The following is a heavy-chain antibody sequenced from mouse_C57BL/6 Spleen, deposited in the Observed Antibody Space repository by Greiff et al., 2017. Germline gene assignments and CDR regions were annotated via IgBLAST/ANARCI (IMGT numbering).Heavy chain of an antibody. CDR2: INPSTGGT. CDR3: ARSGTLDY. V-gene: IGHV1-42*01. CDR1: GYSFTGYY. J-gene: IGHJ2*01. Sequence: EVQLQQSGPELVKPGASVKISCKASGYSFTGYYMNWVKQSPEKSLEWIGEINPSTGGTTYNQKFKAKATLTVDKSSSTAYMQLKSLTSEDSAVYYCARSGTLDYWGQGTTLTVSS. D-gene: IGHD2-14*01.